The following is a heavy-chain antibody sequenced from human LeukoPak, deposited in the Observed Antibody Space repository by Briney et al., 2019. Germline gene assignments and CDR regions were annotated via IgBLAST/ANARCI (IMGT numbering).Heavy chain of an antibody. V-gene: IGHV4-59*01. J-gene: IGHJ6*02. CDR1: GGSISSYY. D-gene: IGHD3-10*01. CDR3: ASRSGRNYYGMDV. CDR2: AYYSGST. Sequence: SETLSLTCTVSGGSISSYYWNWIRQPPGKALEWLGYAYYSGSTNYNPSLKTRRTISVDTSKAQFSLTLSSVTAADTAIYYCASRSGRNYYGMDVWGQGTTVIVSS.